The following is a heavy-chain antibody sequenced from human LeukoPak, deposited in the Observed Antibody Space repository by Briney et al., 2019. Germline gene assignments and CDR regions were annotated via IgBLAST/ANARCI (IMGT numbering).Heavy chain of an antibody. Sequence: ASVKVSCKASGYTFTGYYMHWVRQAPGQRLEWMGWFNSDTGNTEYSQKFQGRVIITRDTSASTAYMELSSLRPEDTAVFFCARGGPNSSGWTLDYWGQGTLVTVSS. V-gene: IGHV1-3*01. CDR3: ARGGPNSSGWTLDY. D-gene: IGHD6-19*01. CDR1: GYTFTGYY. CDR2: FNSDTGNT. J-gene: IGHJ4*02.